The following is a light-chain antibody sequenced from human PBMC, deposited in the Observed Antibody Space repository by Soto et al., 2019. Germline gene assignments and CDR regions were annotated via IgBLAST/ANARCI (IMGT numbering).Light chain of an antibody. V-gene: IGKV1-5*03. CDR3: QQYNSYPIT. CDR2: KAS. CDR1: QRISSW. J-gene: IGKJ5*01. Sequence: DIQMTQSPSTLSASVGDRVTITCRASQRISSWLAWYQQKPGKAPKLLIDKASSLESGVPSRFSGSGSGTEFTLTISSLQPDDFATYYCQQYNSYPITFGQGTRLE.